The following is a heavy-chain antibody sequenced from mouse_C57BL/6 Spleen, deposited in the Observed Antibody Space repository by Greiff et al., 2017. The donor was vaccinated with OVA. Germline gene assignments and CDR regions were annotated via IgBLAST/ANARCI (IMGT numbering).Heavy chain of an antibody. Sequence: QVQLKESGAELVRPGASVKLSCTASGYTFTDYYIHWVKQRPGQGLEWIARIYPGSGNTYYNEKFKGQATLTAEKSSSTAYMQLSSLTSEDSAVYFCARERKILRDYAMDYWGQGTSVTVSS. CDR1: GYTFTDYY. CDR3: ARERKILRDYAMDY. V-gene: IGHV1-76*01. J-gene: IGHJ4*01. D-gene: IGHD2-4*01. CDR2: IYPGSGNT.